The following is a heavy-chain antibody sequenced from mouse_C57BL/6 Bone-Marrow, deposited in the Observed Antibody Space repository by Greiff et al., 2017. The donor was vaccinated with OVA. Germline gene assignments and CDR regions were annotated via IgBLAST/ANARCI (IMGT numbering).Heavy chain of an antibody. V-gene: IGHV10-3*01. CDR1: GFTFNTYA. CDR3: VRDRGTGGYFDV. D-gene: IGHD3-1*01. Sequence: EVMLVESGGGLVQPKGSLKLSCAASGFTFNTYAMHWVRQAPGKGLEWVARIRRKSSNYATYYADSVKDRFTISRDDSQSMLYLQMNNLKTEDTAMYYCVRDRGTGGYFDVWGTGTTVTVSS. J-gene: IGHJ1*03. CDR2: IRRKSSNYAT.